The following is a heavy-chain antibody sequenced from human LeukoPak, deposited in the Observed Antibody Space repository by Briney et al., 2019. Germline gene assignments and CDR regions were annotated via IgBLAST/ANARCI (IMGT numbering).Heavy chain of an antibody. V-gene: IGHV4-4*02. Sequence: SETLSLTCAVSGDSISSDNWWNWVRQPPGKGLEWIAEISHSGTTLYNPSLKSRVTISVDKSKNQFSLHLNSVTAADTAVYYCARDSANGDSWFFDSCGLGPLVTV. J-gene: IGHJ4*02. D-gene: IGHD5-24*01. CDR1: GDSISSDNW. CDR3: ARDSANGDSWFFDS. CDR2: ISHSGTT.